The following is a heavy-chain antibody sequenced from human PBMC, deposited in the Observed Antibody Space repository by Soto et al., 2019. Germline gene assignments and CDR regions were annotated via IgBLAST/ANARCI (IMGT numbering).Heavy chain of an antibody. D-gene: IGHD6-13*01. V-gene: IGHV3-30-3*01. CDR1: GFTFSSYA. CDR3: ARPGSSWYMAFDY. Sequence: PGGSLRLSCAASGFTFSSYAMHWVRQAPGKGLEWVAVISYDGSNKYYADSVKGRFTISRDNSKNTLYLQMNSLRAEDTAVYYCARPGSSWYMAFDYWGQGTLVTVSS. J-gene: IGHJ4*02. CDR2: ISYDGSNK.